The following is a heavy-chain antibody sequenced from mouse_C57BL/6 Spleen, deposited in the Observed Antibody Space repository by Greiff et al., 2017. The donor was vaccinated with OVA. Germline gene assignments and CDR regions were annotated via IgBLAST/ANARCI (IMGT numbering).Heavy chain of an antibody. V-gene: IGHV1-26*01. CDR1: GYTFTDYY. CDR2: INPNNGGT. D-gene: IGHD2-1*01. CDR3: ANLLRDYFDY. Sequence: VQLQQSGPELVKPGASVKISCKASGYTFTDYYMNWVKQSHGKSLEWIGDINPNNGGTSYNQKFKGKATLTVDKSSSTAYMELRSLTSEDSAVYYCANLLRDYFDYWGQGTTLTVSS. J-gene: IGHJ2*01.